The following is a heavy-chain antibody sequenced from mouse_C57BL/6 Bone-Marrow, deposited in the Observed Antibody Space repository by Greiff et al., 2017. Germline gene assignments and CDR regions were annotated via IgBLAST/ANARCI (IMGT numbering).Heavy chain of an antibody. J-gene: IGHJ4*01. CDR2: SRNKANDYTT. V-gene: IGHV7-1*01. CDR3: ARDYDFMDY. CDR1: GFTFSDFY. Sequence: EVHLVESGGGLVQSGRSLRLSCATSGFTFSDFYMEWVRQAPGKGLEWIAASRNKANDYTTEYSASVKGRFIVSRDTSQSILYLQMNALRAEDTAIYYCARDYDFMDYWGQGTSVTVSS. D-gene: IGHD2-4*01.